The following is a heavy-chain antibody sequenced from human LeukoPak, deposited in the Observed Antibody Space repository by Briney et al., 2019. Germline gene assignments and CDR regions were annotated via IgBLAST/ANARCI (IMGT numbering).Heavy chain of an antibody. CDR1: GGSISSRNW. D-gene: IGHD3-10*01. V-gene: IGHV4-4*02. J-gene: IGHJ6*03. CDR2: IHHSGST. Sequence: SGTLSLTCAVSGGSISSRNWWSWVRQPPGKGLEWIAEIHHSGSTNYNPSLKSRVTISVDKSKNQFSLKLSSVTAADTAAYYCARIRGFGADYYYYYMDVWGQGTMVTVSS. CDR3: ARIRGFGADYYYYYMDV.